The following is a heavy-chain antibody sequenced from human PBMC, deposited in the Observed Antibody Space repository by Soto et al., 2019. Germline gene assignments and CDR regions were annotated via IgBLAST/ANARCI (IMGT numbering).Heavy chain of an antibody. J-gene: IGHJ3*02. V-gene: IGHV3-23*01. CDR3: AKCMQAYWNYDAHHI. D-gene: IGHD1-7*01. CDR1: GFTFTTYS. CDR2: ITGTGGTT. Sequence: GGSLRLSCTASGFTFTTYSMTWVRQAPGKGLEWVAHITGTGGTTYYADSVKGRFTISRDTSRNILYLQMNSLGAEDTALYYCAKCMQAYWNYDAHHIWGQGTMVTVSS.